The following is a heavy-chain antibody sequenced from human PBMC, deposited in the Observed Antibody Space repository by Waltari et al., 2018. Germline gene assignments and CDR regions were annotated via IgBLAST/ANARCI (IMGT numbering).Heavy chain of an antibody. CDR1: GYTFTSYA. D-gene: IGHD3-10*01. CDR2: INAGNGNT. V-gene: IGHV1-3*01. J-gene: IGHJ3*02. CDR3: ARDQCTMVRGVITRGAFDI. Sequence: QVQLVQSGAEVKKPGASVKVSCKASGYTFTSYAMHWVRQAPGQRLEWMGWINAGNGNTKYSQKCQGRVTITRDTSASTAYMELSSLRSEDTAVYYCARDQCTMVRGVITRGAFDIWGQGTMVTVSS.